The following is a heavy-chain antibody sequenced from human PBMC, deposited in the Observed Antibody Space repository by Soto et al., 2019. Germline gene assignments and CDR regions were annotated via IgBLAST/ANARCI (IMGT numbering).Heavy chain of an antibody. Sequence: EVQLLQSGGGLVQPGGSLRLSCAASGFTFSNYAMRWVRQAPGKGLEWVAGISGRGDNAYYADSVKGRLTISRDNSKNPLSLQMNRLRAEDTAVYYCAKEPLVRRYFDYWGQGTLVTVSS. J-gene: IGHJ4*02. CDR3: AKEPLVRRYFDY. D-gene: IGHD6-13*01. CDR1: GFTFSNYA. V-gene: IGHV3-23*01. CDR2: ISGRGDNA.